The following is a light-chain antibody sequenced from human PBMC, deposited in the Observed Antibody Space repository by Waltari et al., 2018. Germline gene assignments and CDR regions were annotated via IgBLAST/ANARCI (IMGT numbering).Light chain of an antibody. CDR3: QQYGSSILYT. J-gene: IGKJ2*01. Sequence: EVVLTQSPATLSLSPGESATLSCRASQSLTKRYLAWYQQKPGQAPRLPIYGASSRAAGIPDRFSGSGSGTDFTLIISRLEPDDFAVYYCQQYGSSILYTFGQGTKLEIK. CDR2: GAS. V-gene: IGKV3-20*01. CDR1: QSLTKRY.